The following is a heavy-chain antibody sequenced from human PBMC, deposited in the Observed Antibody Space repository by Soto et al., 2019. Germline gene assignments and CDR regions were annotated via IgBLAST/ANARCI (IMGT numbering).Heavy chain of an antibody. D-gene: IGHD3-10*01. CDR1: GGSISSGGYY. Sequence: QVQLQESGPGLVKPSQTLSLTCTVSGGSISSGGYYWSWIRQHPGKGLEWIGYIYYSGSTYYNPSLKSRVTISVDTSKSQFSLKLSSVTAAHTAVYYCARGGDGITMVRGVTETYYFDYWGQGTLVTVSS. CDR2: IYYSGST. J-gene: IGHJ4*02. CDR3: ARGGDGITMVRGVTETYYFDY. V-gene: IGHV4-31*03.